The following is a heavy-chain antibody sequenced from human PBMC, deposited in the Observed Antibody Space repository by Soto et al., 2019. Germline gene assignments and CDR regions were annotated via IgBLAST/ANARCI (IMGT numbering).Heavy chain of an antibody. Sequence: QITLKESGPTLVRPTQTLTLTCTFSGFSLSTSGLGVGWLRQPPGKALEWLALIYWNDDKRYSPSPKARLTITKDTSKNQVVLTMTNMDPVDTATYYCAHRPSGWYLFDYLGQGTLVTVSS. J-gene: IGHJ4*02. D-gene: IGHD6-19*01. CDR1: GFSLSTSGLG. V-gene: IGHV2-5*01. CDR3: AHRPSGWYLFDY. CDR2: IYWNDDK.